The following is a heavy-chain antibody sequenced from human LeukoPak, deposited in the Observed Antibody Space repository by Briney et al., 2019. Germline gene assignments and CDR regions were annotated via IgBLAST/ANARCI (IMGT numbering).Heavy chain of an antibody. D-gene: IGHD6-19*01. V-gene: IGHV4-59*08. CDR2: IYYSGST. CDR1: GGSISSYY. Sequence: PSETLSLTCTVSGGSISSYYWSWIRQPPGKGLEWIGYIYYSGSTNYNPSLKSRVTISVDTSKNQFSLKLSSVTAADTAVYYCARHPTHSSGWNNAFDIWGQGTMVTVSS. J-gene: IGHJ3*02. CDR3: ARHPTHSSGWNNAFDI.